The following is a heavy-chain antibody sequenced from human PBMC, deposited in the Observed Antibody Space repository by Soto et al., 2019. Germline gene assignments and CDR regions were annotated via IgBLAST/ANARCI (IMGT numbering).Heavy chain of an antibody. D-gene: IGHD3-22*01. Sequence: SETLSLTCTVSGGSISSYHWSWIRQSPGKGLEWIGYTSNSAPTIYNPSLKSRVTISVDTSKNQFSLKLSSVTAADTAVYYCARDQDSSGYFSDYYGMDVWGQGTTVTVSS. CDR1: GGSISSYH. CDR2: TSNSAPT. V-gene: IGHV4-59*01. J-gene: IGHJ6*02. CDR3: ARDQDSSGYFSDYYGMDV.